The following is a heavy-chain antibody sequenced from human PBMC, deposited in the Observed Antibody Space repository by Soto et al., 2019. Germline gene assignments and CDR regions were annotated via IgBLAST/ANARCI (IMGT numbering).Heavy chain of an antibody. CDR3: ARVEDYGDYFDY. CDR2: IYDTGTT. D-gene: IGHD4-17*01. V-gene: IGHV4-61*01. J-gene: IGHJ4*02. CDR1: GASVRSGSYY. Sequence: PSETLSLTCTVSGASVRSGSYYWSWVRQPPGRGLEWIGYIYDTGTTNCNPSLKSRVTMSVDTSKNQFSLKLNSLTAADTAVYYCARVEDYGDYFDYWGQGTLVTVSS.